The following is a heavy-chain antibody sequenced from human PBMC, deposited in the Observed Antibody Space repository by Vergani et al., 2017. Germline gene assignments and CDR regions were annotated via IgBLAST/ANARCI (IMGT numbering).Heavy chain of an antibody. Sequence: QVQLVQSGAEVKKPGASVKVSCKASGYTVTSYAIHWVRQAPGQSLEWMGWIHAGNGDTKYSQKVQGRVTITRDTSASTSYMELSSLTSEDTAIYYCARDEDVWGQGTLVTVSS. CDR2: IHAGNGDT. CDR3: ARDEDV. V-gene: IGHV1-3*01. CDR1: GYTVTSYA. J-gene: IGHJ4*02.